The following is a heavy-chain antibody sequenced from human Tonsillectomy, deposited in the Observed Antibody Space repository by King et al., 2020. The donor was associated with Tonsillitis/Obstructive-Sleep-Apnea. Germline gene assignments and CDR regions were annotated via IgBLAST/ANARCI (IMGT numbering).Heavy chain of an antibody. Sequence: DVQLVESGGGLVQPGGSLRLSCAASGFTFSTYEMNWVRQAPGKGLEWVSYITSSGSTIYYADSVRGRFTISRDNAKNSLYLQMNSLRAEDTAVYYCARGGYYDSRDYYMDVWGTGTAVTVSS. CDR3: ARGGYYDSRDYYMDV. CDR1: GFTFSTYE. CDR2: ITSSGSTI. J-gene: IGHJ6*03. V-gene: IGHV3-48*03. D-gene: IGHD3-22*01.